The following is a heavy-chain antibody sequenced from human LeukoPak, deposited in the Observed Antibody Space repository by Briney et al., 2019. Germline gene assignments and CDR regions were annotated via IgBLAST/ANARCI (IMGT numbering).Heavy chain of an antibody. CDR2: LRGGDACT. J-gene: IGHJ4*02. V-gene: IGHV3-23*01. CDR3: AKNRGGSYYSGSDY. CDR1: GFTFSSYA. D-gene: IGHD1-26*01. Sequence: PGGSLRLSCAASGFTFSSYAMNWVRQAPGKGLEWVSPLRGGDACTSYADSVKGRFTISRDNYKNTLYLQMNSLRADDTAVYYCAKNRGGSYYSGSDYWGQGTLVTVSS.